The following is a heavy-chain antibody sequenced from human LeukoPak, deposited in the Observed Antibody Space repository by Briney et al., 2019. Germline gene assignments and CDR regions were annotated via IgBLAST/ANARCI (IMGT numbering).Heavy chain of an antibody. CDR1: GYTFTGYY. J-gene: IGHJ5*02. V-gene: IGHV1-2*02. Sequence: ASVKVSCKASGYTFTGYYMHWVRQAPGQGLEWMGWINPNSGGTNYAQKFQGRVTMTRDTSISTAYMELSRLGSDDTAVYYCARSPLKIVVVPAAPWEGPRYNWFDPWGKGTLVTVSS. CDR3: ARSPLKIVVVPAAPWEGPRYNWFDP. D-gene: IGHD2-2*01. CDR2: INPNSGGT.